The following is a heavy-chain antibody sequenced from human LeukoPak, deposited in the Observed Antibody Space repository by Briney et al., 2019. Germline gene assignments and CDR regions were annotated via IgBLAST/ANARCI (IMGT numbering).Heavy chain of an antibody. Sequence: GESLKISCKGSGYSFTSYWIGWVRQMPGKGLEWMGIIYPGDSDTRYSPSFQGQVTISADKSISAAYLQWSSLKASDTAMYYCARHPGSAYYYYYYMDVWGKGTTVTVSS. V-gene: IGHV5-51*01. CDR2: IYPGDSDT. CDR3: ARHPGSAYYYYYYMDV. CDR1: GYSFTSYW. D-gene: IGHD1-14*01. J-gene: IGHJ6*03.